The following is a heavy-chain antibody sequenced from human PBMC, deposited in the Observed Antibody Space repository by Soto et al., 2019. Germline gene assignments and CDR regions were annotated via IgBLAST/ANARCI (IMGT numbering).Heavy chain of an antibody. Sequence: QEQLVQSGAEVKKPGATVKVSCKASGYTFTSYNINWVRQATGQGLEWMGGMNPNSGNTGYAEKFQGRVTMTRNSSISTAYMELSGLRSEDTAVYYCASEACSDPSFYYPYMYVWGKGTTVTVSS. CDR3: ASEACSDPSFYYPYMYV. V-gene: IGHV1-8*01. CDR1: GYTFTSYN. CDR2: MNPNSGNT. D-gene: IGHD3-10*02. J-gene: IGHJ6*03.